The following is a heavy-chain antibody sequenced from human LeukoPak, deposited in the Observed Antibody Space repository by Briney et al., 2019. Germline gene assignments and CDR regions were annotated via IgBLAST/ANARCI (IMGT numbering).Heavy chain of an antibody. CDR2: VHSSRGS. V-gene: IGHV4-4*07. D-gene: IGHD1-7*01. Sequence: GSLRLSCAASGFTFSSYAMSWIRQPAGKGLEWIGRVHSSRGSNYNPSLKSRVTMSVDTSKNQVSLKLIAVTAADTAVYYCARENWNYGEDFWGQGALVTVSS. CDR1: GFTFSSYA. J-gene: IGHJ4*02. CDR3: ARENWNYGEDF.